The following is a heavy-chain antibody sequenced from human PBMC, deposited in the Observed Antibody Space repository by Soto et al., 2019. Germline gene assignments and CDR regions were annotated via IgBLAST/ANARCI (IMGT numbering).Heavy chain of an antibody. D-gene: IGHD7-27*01. CDR2: IYSGERT. CDR3: ARDGETGYYYLDV. J-gene: IGHJ6*03. Sequence: EVQLVESGGGLVQPGGSLRISCAASGFTVSNNYIPWVRQAPGKGLEWVPVIYSGERTYYADSVKGRFTISRDNSRNTLYLQMNSLRADDTAVYYCARDGETGYYYLDVWGKGTTVTVSS. V-gene: IGHV3-66*01. CDR1: GFTVSNNY.